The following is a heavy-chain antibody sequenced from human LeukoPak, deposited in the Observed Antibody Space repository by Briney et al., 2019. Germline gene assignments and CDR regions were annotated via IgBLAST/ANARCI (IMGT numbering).Heavy chain of an antibody. CDR3: ARARGYGGLFDY. CDR2: IYYSGST. CDR1: GGSISSGDYY. Sequence: ASETLSLTCTVSGGSISSGDYYWSWIRQPPGKGLEWIGYIYYSGSTYYNPSLKSRVTISVDTSKNQFSLKLSSVTAADTAVYYCARARGYGGLFDYWGQGTLVTVSS. D-gene: IGHD4-23*01. J-gene: IGHJ4*02. V-gene: IGHV4-30-4*01.